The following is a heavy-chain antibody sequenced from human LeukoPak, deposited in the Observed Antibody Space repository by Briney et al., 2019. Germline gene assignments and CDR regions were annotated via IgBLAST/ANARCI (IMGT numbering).Heavy chain of an antibody. V-gene: IGHV4-39*01. Sequence: PSETLSLTCTVSGVSISSSRGYYWGWIRQAPGKGLEWIGSVYNSGSAYYNPSLQSRASIPVDTAANQFYLKLNSLTAADTALYYCARHGLGGQHSGIAFYYFAYWGQGTRVTVSS. CDR2: VYNSGSA. D-gene: IGHD3-10*01. J-gene: IGHJ4*02. CDR1: GVSISSSRGYY. CDR3: ARHGLGGQHSGIAFYYFAY.